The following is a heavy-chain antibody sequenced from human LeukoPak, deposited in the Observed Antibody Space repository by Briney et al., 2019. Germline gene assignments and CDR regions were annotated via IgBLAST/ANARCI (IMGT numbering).Heavy chain of an antibody. D-gene: IGHD6-19*01. CDR2: MNPNSGNT. J-gene: IGHJ5*02. Sequence: GASVKVSCKASGYTFTTYDINWVRQATGQGLEWMGWMNPNSGNTGYTQKFQGRVTMTRNTSISTAHIELSSLRSEDTAVYYCARGRGSGHKENWFDPWGQGTLVTVSS. V-gene: IGHV1-8*01. CDR3: ARGRGSGHKENWFDP. CDR1: GYTFTTYD.